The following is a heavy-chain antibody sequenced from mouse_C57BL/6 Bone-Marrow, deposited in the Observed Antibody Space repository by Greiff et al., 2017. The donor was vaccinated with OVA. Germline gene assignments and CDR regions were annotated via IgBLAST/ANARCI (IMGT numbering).Heavy chain of an antibody. D-gene: IGHD3-1*01. CDR3: ARKGAFAY. Sequence: EVKLQESGAELVKPGASVKLSCTASGFNIKDYYMHWVKQRTEQGLEWIGRIDPEDGETKYAPKFQGMATITADPSSNTAYLQLSSLTSEDTAVYYGARKGAFAYWGQGTLVTVSA. CDR1: GFNIKDYY. CDR2: IDPEDGET. J-gene: IGHJ3*01. V-gene: IGHV14-2*01.